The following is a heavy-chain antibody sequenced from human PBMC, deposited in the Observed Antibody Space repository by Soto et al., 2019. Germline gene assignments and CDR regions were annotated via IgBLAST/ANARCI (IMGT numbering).Heavy chain of an antibody. J-gene: IGHJ5*02. V-gene: IGHV1-18*01. CDR1: GYTFTSYG. CDR2: ISAYNGNT. D-gene: IGHD3-10*01. Sequence: ASVKVSCKASGYTFTSYGISWVRQAPGQGLEWMGWISAYNGNTNYAQKLQGRVTMTTDTSTSTAYMELRSLRSDDTAVYYCARVSGSGSYYNADWFDPWGQGTLVTVSS. CDR3: ARVSGSGSYYNADWFDP.